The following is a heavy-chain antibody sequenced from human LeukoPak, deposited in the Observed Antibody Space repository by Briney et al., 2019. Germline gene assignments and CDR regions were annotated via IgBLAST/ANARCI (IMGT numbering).Heavy chain of an antibody. D-gene: IGHD3-10*01. CDR3: ARGSGRYYVGYWYFDL. CDR2: INPNSGGT. CDR1: GYTFTGYY. J-gene: IGHJ2*01. V-gene: IGHV1-2*06. Sequence: GASVKVSCKASGYTFTGYYMHWVRQAPGQGLEWMGRINPNSGGTNYAQKFQGRVTMTRDTSISTAYMELSRLRSDDTAVYYCARGSGRYYVGYWYFDLWGRGTLVTVSS.